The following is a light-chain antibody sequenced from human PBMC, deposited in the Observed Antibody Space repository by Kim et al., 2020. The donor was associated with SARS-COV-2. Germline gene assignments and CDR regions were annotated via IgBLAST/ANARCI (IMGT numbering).Light chain of an antibody. V-gene: IGLV3-19*01. CDR3: NSQDRSGNPWV. J-gene: IGLJ3*02. Sequence: SSELTQDPAVSVALGQTVRITCQGDSLRSYYASWYQQKPGQAPVLVIYGKNNRPSGIPDRFSGSSSGNTASLTITGAQAEDEADYYCNSQDRSGNPWVFG. CDR1: SLRSYY. CDR2: GKN.